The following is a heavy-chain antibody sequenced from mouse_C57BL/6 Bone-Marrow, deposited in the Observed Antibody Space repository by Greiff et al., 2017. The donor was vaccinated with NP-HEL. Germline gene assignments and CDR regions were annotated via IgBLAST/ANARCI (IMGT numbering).Heavy chain of an antibody. CDR3: SRYYGSSDYCDF. CDR2: IYPGDGDT. Sequence: VQLQQSGAELVKPGASVKISCKASGYAFSSYWMNWVKQRPGKGLEWIGQIYPGDGDTNYNGKFKGKATLTADKSSSTAYMQLSSLTSEDSAVYFCSRYYGSSDYCDFGGQGTTITVSA. V-gene: IGHV1-80*01. CDR1: GYAFSSYW. J-gene: IGHJ2*01. D-gene: IGHD1-1*01.